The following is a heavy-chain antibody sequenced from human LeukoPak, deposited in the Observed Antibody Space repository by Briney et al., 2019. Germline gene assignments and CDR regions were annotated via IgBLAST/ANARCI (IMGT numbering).Heavy chain of an antibody. Sequence: GASVKVSCKASGYTFTSYDINWVRQATGQGLEWMGWMNPNSGNTGYAQKFQGRVTITRNTSISTAYMELSSLRSEDTAVYYCARGFRGSYVTGDAFDIWGQGTMVTVSS. V-gene: IGHV1-8*03. D-gene: IGHD1-26*01. CDR3: ARGFRGSYVTGDAFDI. CDR2: MNPNSGNT. J-gene: IGHJ3*02. CDR1: GYTFTSYD.